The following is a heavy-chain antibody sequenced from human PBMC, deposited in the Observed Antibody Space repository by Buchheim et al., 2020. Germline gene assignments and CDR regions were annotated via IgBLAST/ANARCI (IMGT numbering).Heavy chain of an antibody. D-gene: IGHD5-12*01. Sequence: QVRLQESGPGLVKPSETLSLTCTVSDGSISGYYWSWIRQPPGKGLDWIGYIYYSGSTNYNPSLESRVTMSFDTSKNQFSLRLSSVTAADTAVYYCARGHISGSYYFDYWGQGTL. V-gene: IGHV4-59*01. CDR3: ARGHISGSYYFDY. CDR2: IYYSGST. J-gene: IGHJ4*02. CDR1: DGSISGYY.